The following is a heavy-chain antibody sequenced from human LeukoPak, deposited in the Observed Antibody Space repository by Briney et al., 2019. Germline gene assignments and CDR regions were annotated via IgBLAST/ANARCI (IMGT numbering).Heavy chain of an antibody. CDR2: IYYSGST. J-gene: IGHJ4*02. CDR3: VLDYYDSSGYRFDY. CDR1: GGSVRSYY. D-gene: IGHD3-22*01. V-gene: IGHV4-59*02. Sequence: SETLSLTCTVSGGSVRSYYWSWIRQPPGKGLEWIAYIYYSGSTNYNPSLKSRVTISVDTSKNQFSLKLSSVTAADTAVYYCVLDYYDSSGYRFDYWGQGTLVTVSS.